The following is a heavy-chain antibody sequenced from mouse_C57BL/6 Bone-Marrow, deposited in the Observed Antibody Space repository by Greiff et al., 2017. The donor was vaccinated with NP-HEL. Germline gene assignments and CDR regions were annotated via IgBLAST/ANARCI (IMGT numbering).Heavy chain of an antibody. D-gene: IGHD4-1*01. CDR3: ASLTGAWFAY. J-gene: IGHJ3*01. V-gene: IGHV1-82*01. Sequence: QVQLQQSGPELVKPGASVKISCKASGYAFSSSWMNWVKQRPGKGLEWIGRIYPGDGDTNYNGKFKGKATLTADKYSSTAYMQLSSRTSAVSAVSFCASLTGAWFAYWGQGTLVTVSA. CDR2: IYPGDGDT. CDR1: GYAFSSSW.